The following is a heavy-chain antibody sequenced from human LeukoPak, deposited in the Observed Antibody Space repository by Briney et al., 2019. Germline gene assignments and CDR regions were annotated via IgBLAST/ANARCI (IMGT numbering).Heavy chain of an antibody. V-gene: IGHV3-30*02. J-gene: IGHJ4*02. CDR3: AKDARGSYYGPYYFDY. D-gene: IGHD3-10*01. CDR2: IRYDGSTK. CDR1: GFTFSNYG. Sequence: GGSLRLSCAASGFTFSNYGMNWVRQAPGKGLEWVAFIRYDGSTKYYADSVKGRFTVSRDNSKTTLYLQMNSLRPEDTAVYYCAKDARGSYYGPYYFDYWGQGTLVTVSS.